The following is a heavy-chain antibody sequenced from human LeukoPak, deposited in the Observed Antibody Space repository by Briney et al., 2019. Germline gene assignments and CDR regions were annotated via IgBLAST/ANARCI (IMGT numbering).Heavy chain of an antibody. CDR1: GGTFSSYA. J-gene: IGHJ4*02. CDR3: ARSVGYGYSYDAPDY. CDR2: IIPILGIA. D-gene: IGHD5-18*01. V-gene: IGHV1-69*04. Sequence: ASVKVSCKASGGTFSSYAISWVRQAPGQGLEWMGRIIPILGIANYAQKFQSRVTITADKSTSTAYMELSSLRSEDTAVYYCARSVGYGYSYDAPDYWGQGTLVTVSS.